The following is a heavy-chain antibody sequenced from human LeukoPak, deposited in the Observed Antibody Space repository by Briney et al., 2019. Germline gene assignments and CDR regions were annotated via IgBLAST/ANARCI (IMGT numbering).Heavy chain of an antibody. D-gene: IGHD3-22*01. CDR3: AREESYYYDSSGYYYRTHFDY. CDR1: GYTFTSYG. V-gene: IGHV1-18*01. CDR2: ISAYNGNT. J-gene: IGHJ4*02. Sequence: GASVKVSCKASGYTFTSYGISWVRQAPGQGLEWMGWISAYNGNTNYAQKLQGRVTMTTDTSTSTAYMELRSLRSDDTAVYYCAREESYYYDSSGYYYRTHFDYWGQGTLVTVSS.